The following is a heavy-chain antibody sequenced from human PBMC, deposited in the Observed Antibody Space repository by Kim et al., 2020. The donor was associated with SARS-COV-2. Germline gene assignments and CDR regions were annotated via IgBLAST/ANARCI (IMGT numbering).Heavy chain of an antibody. Sequence: GGSLRLSCAASGFTFSSYSMNWVRQAPGKGLEWVSYISSSSSTIYYADSVKGRFTISRDNAKNSLYLQMNSLRDEDTAVYYCARTMIVVVIKVDSYYFDYWGQGTLVTVSS. V-gene: IGHV3-48*02. D-gene: IGHD3-22*01. CDR2: ISSSSSTI. CDR1: GFTFSSYS. J-gene: IGHJ4*02. CDR3: ARTMIVVVIKVDSYYFDY.